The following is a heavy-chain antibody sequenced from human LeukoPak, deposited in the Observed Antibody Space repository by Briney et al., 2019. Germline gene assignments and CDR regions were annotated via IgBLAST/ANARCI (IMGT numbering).Heavy chain of an antibody. CDR2: IYDSGST. CDR1: GYSISSGYY. CDR3: ARVGYYDILTGYYSVDAFDI. Sequence: SETLSLTCTVSGYSISSGYYWGWTRQPPGKWLEWIGSIYDSGSTYYNPSLNSRVTISVDTPKTQSSLKLSSVTAADTAVYYCARVGYYDILTGYYSVDAFDIWGQGTMVTVSS. V-gene: IGHV4-38-2*02. D-gene: IGHD3-9*01. J-gene: IGHJ3*02.